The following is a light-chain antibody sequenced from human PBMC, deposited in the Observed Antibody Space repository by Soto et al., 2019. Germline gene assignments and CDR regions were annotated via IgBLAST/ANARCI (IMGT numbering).Light chain of an antibody. J-gene: IGKJ1*01. CDR3: QQYNNWPKT. V-gene: IGKV3-15*01. CDR1: QSVSSN. CDR2: GAS. Sequence: ETVMTQAAATLSVSPGERATLSCRASQSVSSNLAWYQQKPGQAPRLLIYGASTRATGIPARFSGSGSGTEFTLTISSLQSEDFAVYSCQQYNNWPKTFGQGTTV.